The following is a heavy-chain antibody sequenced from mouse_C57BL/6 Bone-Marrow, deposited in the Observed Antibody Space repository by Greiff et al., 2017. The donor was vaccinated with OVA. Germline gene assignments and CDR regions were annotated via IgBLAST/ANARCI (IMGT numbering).Heavy chain of an antibody. J-gene: IGHJ3*01. CDR2: IDPSDSYT. D-gene: IGHD1-1*01. Sequence: QVQLQQPGAELVMPGASVKLSCKASGYTFTSYWMHWVKQRPGQGLEWIGEIDPSDSYTNYNQKFKGKSTLTVDKSSRTAYMQLSSLTSEDSAVYYCARRNYYGSSYWCAYWGQGTLATVSA. CDR1: GYTFTSYW. CDR3: ARRNYYGSSYWCAY. V-gene: IGHV1-69*01.